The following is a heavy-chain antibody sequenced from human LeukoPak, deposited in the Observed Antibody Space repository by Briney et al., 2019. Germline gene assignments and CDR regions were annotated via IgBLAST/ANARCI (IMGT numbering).Heavy chain of an antibody. CDR2: IKQDGSEK. CDR3: ARSHPRIIYYYYMDV. J-gene: IGHJ6*03. V-gene: IGHV3-7*01. Sequence: PGGSLRLSCAASGFTVSSNYMSWVRQAPGKGLEWVANIKQDGSEKYYVDSVKGRFTISRDNAKNSLYLQMNSLRAEDTAVYYCARSHPRIIYYYYMDVWGKGTTVTVSS. CDR1: GFTVSSNY. D-gene: IGHD3-10*01.